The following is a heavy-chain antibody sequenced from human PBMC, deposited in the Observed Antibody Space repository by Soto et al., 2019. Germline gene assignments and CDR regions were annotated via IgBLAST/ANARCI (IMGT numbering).Heavy chain of an antibody. Sequence: CRRIRDNKAPGKGLEWVSAISGSGGSTYYADSVKGRFTISRDNSKNTLYLQMNSLRAEDTAVYYCSKEPGTASADDACDIWGQGTMVTVS. CDR3: SKEPGTASADDACDI. J-gene: IGHJ3*02. D-gene: IGHD6-13*01. V-gene: IGHV3-23*01. CDR2: ISGSGGST. CDR1: CR.